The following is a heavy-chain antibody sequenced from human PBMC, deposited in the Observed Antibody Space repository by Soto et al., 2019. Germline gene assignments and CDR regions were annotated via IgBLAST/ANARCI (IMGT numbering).Heavy chain of an antibody. CDR3: ATRLLGKSRFLYFDWLLEGGFDY. D-gene: IGHD3-9*01. CDR2: INPNSGGT. CDR1: GYTFTGYY. J-gene: IGHJ4*02. V-gene: IGHV1-2*04. Sequence: GASVKVSCKASGYTFTGYYMHWVRQAPGQGLEWMGWINPNSGGTNYAQKFQGWVTMTRDTSISTAYMELSRLRSDDTAVYYCATRLLGKSRFLYFDWLLEGGFDYWGQGTLVTVSS.